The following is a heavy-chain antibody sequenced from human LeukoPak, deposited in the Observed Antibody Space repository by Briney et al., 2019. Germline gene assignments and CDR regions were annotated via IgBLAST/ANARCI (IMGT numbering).Heavy chain of an antibody. J-gene: IGHJ6*04. D-gene: IGHD2-15*01. CDR2: IYYSGST. CDR1: GGSISSGGYY. CDR3: ARDRVVAATLYYFGMVV. V-gene: IGHV4-31*03. Sequence: PSRTLSLTCTVSGGSISSGGYYWSWIRQHPGKGLEWIGYIYYSGSTYYNPSLKSRVTISVDTSKNQFSLKLSSVTAADTAVYYCARDRVVAATLYYFGMVVWGKGTTVTVSS.